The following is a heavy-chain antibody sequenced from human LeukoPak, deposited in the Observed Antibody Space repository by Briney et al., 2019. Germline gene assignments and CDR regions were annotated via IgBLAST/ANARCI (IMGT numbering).Heavy chain of an antibody. Sequence: GGSLRLSCAASGFTFSSYWIHWVRQAPGKGLVWVSHINTDGSSTNYADSVKGRFTISRDNAKNTLYLQMNSLRAEDTAVYYCARGGYCSGGTCYRPYFDYWGQGTLVTVSS. D-gene: IGHD2-15*01. J-gene: IGHJ4*02. CDR1: GFTFSSYW. CDR3: ARGGYCSGGTCYRPYFDY. V-gene: IGHV3-74*01. CDR2: INTDGSST.